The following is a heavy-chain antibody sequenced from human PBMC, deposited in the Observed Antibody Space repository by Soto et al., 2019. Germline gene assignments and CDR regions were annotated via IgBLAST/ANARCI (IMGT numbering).Heavy chain of an antibody. D-gene: IGHD2-15*01. V-gene: IGHV3-73*01. CDR3: TRPFDCSGGSYYSGWYYYYGMDV. J-gene: IGHJ6*02. Sequence: EVQLVESGGGLVQPGGSLKLSCAASGFTFSGSAMHWVRQASGKGLEWVGRIGSKANNYATAYAASVKGRFTISRDDSKNTAYLQMNSLKTEDTAIYYCTRPFDCSGGSYYSGWYYYYGMDVWGQGTTVTVSS. CDR2: IGSKANNYAT. CDR1: GFTFSGSA.